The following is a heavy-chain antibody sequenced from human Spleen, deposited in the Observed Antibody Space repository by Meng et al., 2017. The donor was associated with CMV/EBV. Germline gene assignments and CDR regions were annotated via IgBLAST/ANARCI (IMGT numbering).Heavy chain of an antibody. V-gene: IGHV3-74*01. CDR1: GFTFSDSW. CDR2: ISNDGTTT. CDR3: ARDAEVGATSDFDL. Sequence: GESLKISCAASGFTFSDSWMHWVRQAPGKGLVWVSRISNDGTTTNYADSVKGRFTISRDNSKNTLYLQMNSLRAEDTAVYYCARDAEVGATSDFDLWGRGTLVTVSS. D-gene: IGHD1-26*01. J-gene: IGHJ2*01.